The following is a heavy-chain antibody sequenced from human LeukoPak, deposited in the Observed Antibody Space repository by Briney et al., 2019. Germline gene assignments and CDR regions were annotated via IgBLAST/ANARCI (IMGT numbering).Heavy chain of an antibody. CDR3: ATGRSCVACYLPDY. D-gene: IGHD2-2*01. CDR2: INQDGGEI. Sequence: GGSLRLSCAASGFTFRSYGMHWVRQAPGKGLEWVANINQDGGEIYYVDSVKGRFTISRDNAKNSLYLQMNSLRAEDAAVYHCATGRSCVACYLPDYWGQGTLITVSS. V-gene: IGHV3-7*01. J-gene: IGHJ4*02. CDR1: GFTFRSYG.